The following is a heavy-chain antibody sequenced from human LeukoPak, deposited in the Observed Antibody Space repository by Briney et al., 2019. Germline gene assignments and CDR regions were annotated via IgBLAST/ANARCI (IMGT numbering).Heavy chain of an antibody. V-gene: IGHV1-18*01. CDR2: IDSHNGNT. CDR1: GYSFVFFG. CDR3: ARAVSGSLYGDFDF. Sequence: EASVKVPCKASGYSFVFFGVSWVRQAPGQGLEWMGWIDSHNGNTNYAEKFQGRVTMTTDTSTTTSYMELRSLRSDDTAVYYCARAVSGSLYGDFDFWGQGTLVAVSA. D-gene: IGHD1-26*01. J-gene: IGHJ4*02.